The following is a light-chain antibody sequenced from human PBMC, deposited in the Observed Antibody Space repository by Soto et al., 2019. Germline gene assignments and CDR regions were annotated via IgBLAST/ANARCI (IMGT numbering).Light chain of an antibody. CDR1: SSDVGAYDY. Sequence: QSALTQPASVSGSPGQSITISCTGTSSDVGAYDYVSWYQQHPDKAPKLMIYEVSNRPSGVSNRFSGSKSVNTATLTISGLQADHEADYYSSSYPSSSTRVFGTGTKLTVL. CDR2: EVS. CDR3: SSYPSSSTRV. J-gene: IGLJ1*01. V-gene: IGLV2-14*03.